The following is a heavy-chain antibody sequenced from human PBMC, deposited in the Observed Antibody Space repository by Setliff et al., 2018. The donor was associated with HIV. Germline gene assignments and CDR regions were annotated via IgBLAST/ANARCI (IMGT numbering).Heavy chain of an antibody. CDR3: ARTSTTTGTTLNWFDP. CDR1: GLTFRSYA. V-gene: IGHV3-23*03. CDR2: IYSDGSVT. Sequence: GGSLRLSCAASGLTFRSYAMSWVRQAPGKGLEWVSVIYSDGSVTYYADSVKGRFTISRDNSKNTLYLLMNGLRVEDTAVYYCARTSTTTGTTLNWFDPWGQGTLVTVSS. J-gene: IGHJ5*02. D-gene: IGHD1-1*01.